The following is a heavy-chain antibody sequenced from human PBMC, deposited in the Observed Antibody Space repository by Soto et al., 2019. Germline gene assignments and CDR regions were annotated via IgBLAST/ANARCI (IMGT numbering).Heavy chain of an antibody. CDR1: GYSISSGYY. CDR3: VRVDGSASWYETDS. Sequence: SETLSLTCAVSGYSISSGYYWGWIRQPPGKGLEWLGTTYYGASSYYNPSLRSRITILLDASTNQLSLKLSSVTAADTAVYFCVRVDGSASWYETDSCGQGLLVTVSS. J-gene: IGHJ5*01. D-gene: IGHD6-13*01. CDR2: TYYGASS. V-gene: IGHV4-38-2*01.